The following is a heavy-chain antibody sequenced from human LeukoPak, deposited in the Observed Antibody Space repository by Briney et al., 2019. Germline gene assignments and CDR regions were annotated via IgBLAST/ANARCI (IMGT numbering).Heavy chain of an antibody. CDR1: VSTFSSYA. J-gene: IGHJ4*02. CDR3: ARATGWTYDY. Sequence: SVKLSCTASVSTFSSYAITWVRQAPGQGLEWMGGIIPIFGTANYAQKFQGRVTITADESTSTAYMELSSLRSEDTAVYYCARATGWTYDYWGQGTLVTVSS. D-gene: IGHD1-1*01. CDR2: IIPIFGTA. V-gene: IGHV1-69*13.